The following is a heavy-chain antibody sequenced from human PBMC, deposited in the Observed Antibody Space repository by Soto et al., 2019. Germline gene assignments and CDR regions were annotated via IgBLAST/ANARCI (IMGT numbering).Heavy chain of an antibody. CDR2: IYWDDDK. V-gene: IGHV2-5*02. Sequence: QITLKESGPTLVNPTQTLTLTCTFSGFSLSTSGVGVGWIRQPPGKALEWLALIYWDDDKRYSPSLKSRLTITKDTSKNQVVLTMTNMDPVDTATYYCARAGYSSSWASRYYYYYYMDVWGKGTTVTVSS. CDR1: GFSLSTSGVG. J-gene: IGHJ6*03. CDR3: ARAGYSSSWASRYYYYYYMDV. D-gene: IGHD6-13*01.